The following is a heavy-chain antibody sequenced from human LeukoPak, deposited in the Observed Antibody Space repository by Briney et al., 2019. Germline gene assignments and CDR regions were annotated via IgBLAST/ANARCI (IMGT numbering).Heavy chain of an antibody. D-gene: IGHD3-10*02. V-gene: IGHV3-48*03. CDR3: AELGITMIGGV. CDR1: GFTFSSYE. CDR2: ISSSGSTI. J-gene: IGHJ6*04. Sequence: PGGSLRLSCAASGFTFSSYEMNWVRQAPEKGLGWVSYISSSGSTIYYADSVKGRFTISRDNAKNSLYLQMNSLRAEDTAVYYCAELGITMIGGVWGKGTTVTVSS.